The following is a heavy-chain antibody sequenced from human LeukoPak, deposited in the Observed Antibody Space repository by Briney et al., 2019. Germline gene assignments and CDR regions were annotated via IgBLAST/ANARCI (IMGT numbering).Heavy chain of an antibody. Sequence: GGSLRLSRAASGFTFSSYSMNWVRQAPGKGLEWVSAISGSGGSTYYADSVKGRFTISTDNAKYSLDLQMNSLRVEDTALYYCARGSSGAGYYFDYWGLGTLVTVSS. CDR3: ARGSSGAGYYFDY. CDR1: GFTFSSYS. J-gene: IGHJ4*02. V-gene: IGHV3-21*01. CDR2: ISGSGGST. D-gene: IGHD3-22*01.